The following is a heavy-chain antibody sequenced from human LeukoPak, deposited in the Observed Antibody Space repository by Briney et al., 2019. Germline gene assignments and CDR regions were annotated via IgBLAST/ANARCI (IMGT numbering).Heavy chain of an antibody. CDR3: ATADYYYGSGSYYKNYYYYGMDV. CDR2: ISGSGGST. J-gene: IGHJ6*02. Sequence: QPGGSLRLSCAASGFTFSSYAMSWVRRAPGKGLEWVSAISGSGGSTYYADSVKGRFTISRDNSKNTLYLQMNSLRAEDTAVYYCATADYYYGSGSYYKNYYYYGMDVWGQGTTVTVSS. V-gene: IGHV3-23*01. D-gene: IGHD3-10*01. CDR1: GFTFSSYA.